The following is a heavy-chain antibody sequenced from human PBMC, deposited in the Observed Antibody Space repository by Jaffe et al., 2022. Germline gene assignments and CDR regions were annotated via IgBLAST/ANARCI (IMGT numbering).Heavy chain of an antibody. Sequence: QVQLVQSGAEVKKPGSSVKVSCKASGGTFSSYTISWVRQAPGQGLEWMGRIIPILGIANYAQKFQGRVTITADKSTSTAYMELSSLRSEDTAVYYCARDTVRTDPGHYYDSSGYIWGQGTLVTVSS. V-gene: IGHV1-69*08. D-gene: IGHD3-22*01. CDR1: GGTFSSYT. J-gene: IGHJ4*02. CDR3: ARDTVRTDPGHYYDSSGYI. CDR2: IIPILGIA.